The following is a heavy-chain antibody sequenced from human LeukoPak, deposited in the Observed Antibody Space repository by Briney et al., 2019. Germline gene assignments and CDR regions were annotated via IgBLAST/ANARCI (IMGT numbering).Heavy chain of an antibody. CDR3: ARASHRLAATTNWFDP. V-gene: IGHV3-21*01. D-gene: IGHD2-15*01. CDR2: ISSSSSYI. CDR1: GFTFSSYS. Sequence: GGSLRLSCAASGFTFSSYSMNWVRQAPGKGLVWVLSISSSSSYIYYADSVKGRFTISRDNAKNSLYLQMNSLRAEDTAVYYCARASHRLAATTNWFDPWGQGTLVTVSS. J-gene: IGHJ5*02.